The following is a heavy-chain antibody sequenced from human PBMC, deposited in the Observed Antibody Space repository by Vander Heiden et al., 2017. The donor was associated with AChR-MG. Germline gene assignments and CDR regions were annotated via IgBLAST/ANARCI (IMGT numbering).Heavy chain of an antibody. CDR2: IIPIFGTA. D-gene: IGHD5-12*01. CDR3: ARRGTRWLQHFDY. CDR1: GGTFSSYA. Sequence: QVQLVQSGAELMKPRSSVKVSCKASGGTFSSYAISWGRQAPGQGLEWMGGIIPIFGTANYAQKFQDRVTITADKSTSTAYMELSSLRSEDTAVYYCARRGTRWLQHFDYWGQGTLVTVSS. J-gene: IGHJ4*02. V-gene: IGHV1-69*06.